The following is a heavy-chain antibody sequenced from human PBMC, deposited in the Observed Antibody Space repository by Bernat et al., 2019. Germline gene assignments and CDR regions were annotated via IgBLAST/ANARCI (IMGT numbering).Heavy chain of an antibody. J-gene: IGHJ6*03. CDR3: ARSAVATYYYYYYMDV. CDR2: IFSNDEK. D-gene: IGHD6-19*01. V-gene: IGHV2-26*01. CDR1: GGSISPYYW. Sequence: QESGPGLVKPSETLSLTCTVSGGSISPYYWSWFRQPPGKALEWLAHIFSNDEKSYSTSLKSRLTISKDTPKSQVVLTMTNMDPVDTATYYCARSAVATYYYYYYMDVWGKGTTVTVSS.